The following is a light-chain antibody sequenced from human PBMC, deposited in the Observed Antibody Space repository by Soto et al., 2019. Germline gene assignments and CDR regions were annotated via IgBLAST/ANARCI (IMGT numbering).Light chain of an antibody. CDR1: QSILYSSNKKNQ. J-gene: IGKJ5*01. Sequence: DIVMTHSLDSLAVSLGERATINCKSSQSILYSSNKKNQLAWYQQKPGQPPQLLIYWASTRESGVPDRFTGSGSGTDFTLTISSLQAEDVAVYYCQQYHSSPVTFGQGTRLEIK. CDR3: QQYHSSPVT. V-gene: IGKV4-1*01. CDR2: WAS.